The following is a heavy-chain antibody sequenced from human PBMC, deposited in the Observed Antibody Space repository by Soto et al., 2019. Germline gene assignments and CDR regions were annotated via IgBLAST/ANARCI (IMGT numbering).Heavy chain of an antibody. CDR2: IYYSGST. V-gene: IGHV4-59*01. Sequence: SETLSLTCTVSGGSTSSYYWSWIRQPPGKGLEWIGYIYYSGSTNYNPSLKSRVTISVDTSKNQFSLKLSSVTAADTAVYYCASLTGTTGVDFDYWGQGTLVTVSS. CDR1: GGSTSSYY. CDR3: ASLTGTTGVDFDY. D-gene: IGHD1-1*01. J-gene: IGHJ4*02.